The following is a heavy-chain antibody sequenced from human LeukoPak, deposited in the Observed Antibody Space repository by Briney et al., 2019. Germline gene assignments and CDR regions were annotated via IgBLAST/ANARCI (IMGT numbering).Heavy chain of an antibody. Sequence: GGSLRLSCAASGFTFNSYGMHWVRQAPGKGLEWVSGISGSGGTTHYADSVKGRFTISRDNFKNTLYLQMNSLRAEDTAVYYCTKVGPSYLEYWGQGTLVTVSS. D-gene: IGHD3-16*02. CDR2: ISGSGGTT. CDR1: GFTFNSYG. CDR3: TKVGPSYLEY. J-gene: IGHJ4*02. V-gene: IGHV3-23*01.